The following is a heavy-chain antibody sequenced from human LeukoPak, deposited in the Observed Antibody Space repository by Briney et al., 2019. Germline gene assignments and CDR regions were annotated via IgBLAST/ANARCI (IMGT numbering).Heavy chain of an antibody. CDR1: GGSISSYY. V-gene: IGHV4-59*08. D-gene: IGHD2-21*02. J-gene: IGHJ4*02. CDR2: IYYSGST. Sequence: PSETLSLTCTVSGGSISSYYWSWIRQPPGKGLEWIGYIYYSGSTNYNPSLKSRVTISVDTSKNQFSLRVTSVTAADTAVYYCARLQRRPVVEVPAEDGNWGQGTLVTV. CDR3: ARLQRRPVVEVPAEDGN.